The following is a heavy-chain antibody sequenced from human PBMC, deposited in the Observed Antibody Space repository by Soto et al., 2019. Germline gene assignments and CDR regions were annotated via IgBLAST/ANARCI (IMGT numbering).Heavy chain of an antibody. CDR3: ASDNYCSGGSCYPDAFDI. J-gene: IGHJ3*02. Sequence: GSLRLSCAASGFTFSSYGMHWVRQAPGKGLEWVAVIWYDGSNKYYADSVKGRFTISRDNSKNTLYLQMNSLRAEDTAVYYCASDNYCSGGSCYPDAFDIWGQGTMVTVSS. D-gene: IGHD2-15*01. V-gene: IGHV3-33*01. CDR1: GFTFSSYG. CDR2: IWYDGSNK.